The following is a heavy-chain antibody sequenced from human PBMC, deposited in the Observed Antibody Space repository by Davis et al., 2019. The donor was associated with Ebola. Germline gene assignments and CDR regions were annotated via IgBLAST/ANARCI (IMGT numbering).Heavy chain of an antibody. CDR3: AKGWGIPGY. CDR1: GFTFSRYA. CDR2: ISGSGGST. J-gene: IGHJ4*02. D-gene: IGHD6-13*01. Sequence: GESLKISCAASGFTFSRYAMSWVRQAPGKGLEWVSAISGSGGSTYYADSVKGRFTMSRDNSKNTLYLQMNSLRAEDTAVYYCAKGWGIPGYWGQGTLVTVSS. V-gene: IGHV3-23*01.